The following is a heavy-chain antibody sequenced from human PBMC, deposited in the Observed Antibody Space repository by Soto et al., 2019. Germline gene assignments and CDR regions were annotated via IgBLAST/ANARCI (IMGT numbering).Heavy chain of an antibody. Sequence: NPSETLSLTCTVSGGSMSGYFWSWIRQSTGKGLEWIGRIYSSGNTNYSPSLKSRVTMSLDTSKNQFSLRLTSVTAADTALYYCARFSSGYNGRTDAYDIWGQGTMVTVSS. V-gene: IGHV4-4*07. D-gene: IGHD3-22*01. CDR1: GGSMSGYF. CDR2: IYSSGNT. J-gene: IGHJ3*02. CDR3: ARFSSGYNGRTDAYDI.